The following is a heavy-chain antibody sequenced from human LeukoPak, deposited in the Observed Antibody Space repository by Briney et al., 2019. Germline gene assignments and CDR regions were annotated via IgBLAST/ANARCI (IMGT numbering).Heavy chain of an antibody. V-gene: IGHV4-34*01. J-gene: IGHJ4*02. CDR2: INHSGST. CDR3: TRAIYCSGGSCYKVADY. D-gene: IGHD2-15*01. Sequence: PSETLSLTCAVYGGSFSGYYWSWTRQPPGKGLEWIGEINHSGSTNYNPSLKSRVTISVDTSKNQFSLKLSSVTAADKAVYYCTRAIYCSGGSCYKVADYWGQGTLVTVSS. CDR1: GGSFSGYY.